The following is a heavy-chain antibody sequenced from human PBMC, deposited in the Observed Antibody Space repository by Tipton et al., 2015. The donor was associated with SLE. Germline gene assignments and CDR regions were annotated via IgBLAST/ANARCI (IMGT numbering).Heavy chain of an antibody. CDR3: ARHGGTVRNWFDP. V-gene: IGHV4-39*01. J-gene: IGHJ5*02. D-gene: IGHD3-16*01. CDR2: IYYSGST. CDR1: SGSFSTYY. Sequence: TLSLTCAVYSGSFSTYYWRWIRQPPGTGLEWIGSIYYSGSTYYNPSRKSRVPISVDTSKNQFTLKLSSVTAADSAVDYCARHGGTVRNWFDPWGQGTLVTVSS.